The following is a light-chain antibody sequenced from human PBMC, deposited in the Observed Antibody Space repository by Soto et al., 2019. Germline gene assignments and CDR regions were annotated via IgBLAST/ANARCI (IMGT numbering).Light chain of an antibody. CDR1: SSNIGAGYD. V-gene: IGLV1-40*01. CDR2: GNS. CDR3: ASWDDRLGAVI. Sequence: QSVLTQPPSVSGAPGQRVTISCTGSSSNIGAGYDVHWYQQLPGTAPKLPIYGNSNRPSGVPDRFSGSKSGTSASLAIAGLQAEDEADYYCASWDDRLGAVIFGGGTKVTVL. J-gene: IGLJ2*01.